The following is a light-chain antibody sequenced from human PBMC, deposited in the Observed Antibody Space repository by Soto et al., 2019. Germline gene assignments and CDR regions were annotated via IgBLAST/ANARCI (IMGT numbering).Light chain of an antibody. CDR1: SSNIGANYD. Sequence: QSVLTQPPSVSGAPGQRVTISCTGSSSNIGANYDVHWYQHLPGTAPRLLISGDSNRPSGVPDRFSGSKSGTSASLAIAGLQAEDEADYYCQSYDSSLRGWVFGGGTKLTVL. J-gene: IGLJ3*02. V-gene: IGLV1-40*01. CDR3: QSYDSSLRGWV. CDR2: GDS.